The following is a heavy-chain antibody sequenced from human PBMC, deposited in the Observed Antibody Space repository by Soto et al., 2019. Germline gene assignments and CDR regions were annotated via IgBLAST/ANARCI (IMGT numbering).Heavy chain of an antibody. CDR1: GFTFSSYA. D-gene: IGHD6-13*01. J-gene: IGHJ4*02. CDR2: ISYDGSNK. Sequence: QVQLVESGGGVVQPGRSLRLSCAASGFTFSSYAMHWVRQAPGKGLEWVAVISYDGSNKYYADSVKGRFTISRDNSKNTLYLQMNSLRAEDTAVYYCARDSSPLDYWGRGTLVTVSS. CDR3: ARDSSPLDY. V-gene: IGHV3-30-3*01.